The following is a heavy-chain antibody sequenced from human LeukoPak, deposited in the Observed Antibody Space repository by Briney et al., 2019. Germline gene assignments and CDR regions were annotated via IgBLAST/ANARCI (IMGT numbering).Heavy chain of an antibody. D-gene: IGHD6-19*01. V-gene: IGHV3-72*01. J-gene: IGHJ4*02. Sequence: GGSLRLSCAASGFTFSDHYVDWVRQAPGEGLKWVGRTRNKAHSFTTEYAASVKGRFTISRDDSKNSLYLQMNSLKTEDTAVYYCARIAVTGGGYFDYWGQGTLVTVSS. CDR2: TRNKAHSFTT. CDR1: GFTFSDHY. CDR3: ARIAVTGGGYFDY.